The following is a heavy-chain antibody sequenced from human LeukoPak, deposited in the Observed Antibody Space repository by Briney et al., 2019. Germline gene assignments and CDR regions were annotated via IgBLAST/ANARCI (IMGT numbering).Heavy chain of an antibody. D-gene: IGHD2-2*03. V-gene: IGHV4-39*02. CDR2: IFYSGKT. CDR3: ARLWIVATWFDA. J-gene: IGHJ5*02. CDR1: NGSMTSDSYY. Sequence: SETLSLTCTVSNGSMTSDSYYWACVRQPPGKGLEWIGTIFYSGKTYYYASLKSRVTVSLDTSKKNFSLRLSSVTAADTAVYYCARLWIVATWFDAWGQGALVTVSS.